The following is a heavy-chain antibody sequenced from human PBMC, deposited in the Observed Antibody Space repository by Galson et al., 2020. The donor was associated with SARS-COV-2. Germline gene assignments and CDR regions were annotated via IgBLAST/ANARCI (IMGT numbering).Heavy chain of an antibody. J-gene: IGHJ4*02. Sequence: SETLSITCTVSGGSISSYYWSWIRQPPGTGLEWIGYIYYSGSANYNPSLKSRVTISVDTSKTQFSLKLSSVTAADTAVYYCARVPNLWFGELLFDYWGQGTLVTVSS. CDR1: GGSISSYY. CDR2: IYYSGSA. V-gene: IGHV4-59*01. D-gene: IGHD3-10*01. CDR3: ARVPNLWFGELLFDY.